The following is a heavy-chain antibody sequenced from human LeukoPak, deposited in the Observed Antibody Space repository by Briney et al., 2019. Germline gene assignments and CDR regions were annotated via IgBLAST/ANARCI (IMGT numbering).Heavy chain of an antibody. D-gene: IGHD5-18*01. J-gene: IGHJ4*02. CDR3: AKGSDTAPDY. V-gene: IGHV3-21*01. CDR1: GFTFSSYS. CDR2: ISSSSSYI. Sequence: GGSLRLSCAASGFTFSSYSMNWVRQAPGKGLEWVSSISSSSSYIYYADSVKGRFTISRDNSKNTLYLQMNSLRAEDTAVYYCAKGSDTAPDYWGQGTLVTVSS.